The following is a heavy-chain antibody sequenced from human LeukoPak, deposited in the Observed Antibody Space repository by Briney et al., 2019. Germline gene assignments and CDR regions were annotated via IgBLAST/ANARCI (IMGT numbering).Heavy chain of an antibody. CDR2: INHSGST. Sequence: SETLSLTCAVYGGSFSGYYWSLIRQPPGKGLEWIGEINHSGSTNYNPSLKSRVTISVDTSKNQFSLKLSSVTAADTAVYYCARGPDSSGYFGGSDYWGQGTLVTVSS. D-gene: IGHD3-22*01. CDR3: ARGPDSSGYFGGSDY. V-gene: IGHV4-34*01. J-gene: IGHJ4*02. CDR1: GGSFSGYY.